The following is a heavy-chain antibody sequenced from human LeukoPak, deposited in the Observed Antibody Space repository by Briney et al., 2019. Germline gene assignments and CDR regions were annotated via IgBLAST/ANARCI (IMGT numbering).Heavy chain of an antibody. CDR2: IYYSGST. CDR3: ARRSPSSYDAFDI. D-gene: IGHD6-6*01. J-gene: IGHJ3*02. CDR1: GXSISSSPYY. Sequence: SETLSLTCTVSGXSISSSPYYWGWIRQPPGKGLEWIGSIYYSGSTYYNPSLKSRVTISVDASKNQFSLKLSSVTAADTAVYYCARRSPSSYDAFDIWGQGTMVTVSS. V-gene: IGHV4-39*01.